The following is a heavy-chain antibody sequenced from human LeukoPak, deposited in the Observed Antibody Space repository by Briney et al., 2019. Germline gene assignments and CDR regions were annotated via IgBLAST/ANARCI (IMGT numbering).Heavy chain of an antibody. J-gene: IGHJ4*02. Sequence: ASVKVSCKASGYTLTNYYMHWVRQAPGQGLEWMGIINPSGGSTSYAQKFQGRVTMTRDTSTGTVYMELSSLRSEDTAVYYCARAVSVDPLIFGIAYWGQGTLVTVSS. D-gene: IGHD3/OR15-3a*01. CDR3: ARAVSVDPLIFGIAY. CDR1: GYTLTNYY. CDR2: INPSGGST. V-gene: IGHV1-46*01.